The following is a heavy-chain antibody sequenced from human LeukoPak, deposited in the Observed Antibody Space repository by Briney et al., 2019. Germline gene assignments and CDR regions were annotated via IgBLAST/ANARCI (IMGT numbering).Heavy chain of an antibody. V-gene: IGHV4-38-2*02. Sequence: SETLSLTCFVSGYPINADYSWGWIRQSPGKGLEWIGVISPKGITYYNPSLRGRVTILEDTSKNQFSLKLSSVTAADTAVYYCARGGWLQTPFDYWGQGTLVTVSS. CDR3: ARGGWLQTPFDY. CDR1: GYPINADYS. D-gene: IGHD5-24*01. CDR2: ISPKGIT. J-gene: IGHJ4*02.